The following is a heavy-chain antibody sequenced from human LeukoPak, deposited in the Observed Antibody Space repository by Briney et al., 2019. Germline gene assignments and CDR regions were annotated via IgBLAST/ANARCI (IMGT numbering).Heavy chain of an antibody. Sequence: SETLSLTCTVSGGSISIYYWSWIWQPAGKGLEWIWRIYTSGSTNYNPSLKSRVTMSVDTSKNQFSQKLSSVTAADTAVYYCARDKAGYSSSWYDNWFDPWGQGTLVTVSS. CDR3: ARDKAGYSSSWYDNWFDP. CDR1: GGSISIYY. V-gene: IGHV4-4*07. J-gene: IGHJ5*02. CDR2: IYTSGST. D-gene: IGHD6-13*01.